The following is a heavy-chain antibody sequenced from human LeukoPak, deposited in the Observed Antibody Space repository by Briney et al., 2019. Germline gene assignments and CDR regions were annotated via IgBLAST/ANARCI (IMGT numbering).Heavy chain of an antibody. V-gene: IGHV4-34*01. CDR1: GGSFSGYY. Sequence: SETLSLTCAVYGGSFSGYYWSWIRQPPGKGLEWIGEINHSGSTNYNPSLKSRVTISVDTSKNQFSLKLSSVTAADTAVYYCARGIWRGNWFDPGAREPWSPSPQ. J-gene: IGHJ5*02. CDR2: INHSGST. D-gene: IGHD2-21*01. CDR3: ARGIWRGNWFDP.